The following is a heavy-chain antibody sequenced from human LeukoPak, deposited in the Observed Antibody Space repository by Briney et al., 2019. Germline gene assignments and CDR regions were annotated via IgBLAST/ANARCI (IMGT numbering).Heavy chain of an antibody. CDR1: GYSFTTYW. CDR2: IYPGDSDT. D-gene: IGHD2-2*01. J-gene: IGHJ6*02. V-gene: IGHV5-51*01. CDR3: LVSSNYYYYYGLDV. Sequence: GESLKISCKGSGYSFTTYWIGWVRQKPGKGLEWMGIIYPGDSDTRDSPSFQGQVTIPADKSITTAYLQWSSLKAPDTAMYYCLVSSNYYYYYGLDVWGQGTTVTVSS.